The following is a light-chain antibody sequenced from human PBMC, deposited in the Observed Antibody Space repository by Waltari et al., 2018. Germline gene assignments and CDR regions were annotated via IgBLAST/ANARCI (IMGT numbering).Light chain of an antibody. CDR1: QSISSW. CDR2: KAS. Sequence: DIQLTQSPSTLSASVAARVTITCRASQSISSWLAWYQQKPGKAPKLLLYKASSLESGVPSRFSGSGSGTEFTLTISSLQPDDFATYYCQQYNSYWTFGQGTKVEIK. V-gene: IGKV1-5*03. CDR3: QQYNSYWT. J-gene: IGKJ1*01.